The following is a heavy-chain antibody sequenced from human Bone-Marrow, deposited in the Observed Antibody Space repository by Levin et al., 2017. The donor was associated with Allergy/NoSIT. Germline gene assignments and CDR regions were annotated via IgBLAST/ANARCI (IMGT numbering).Heavy chain of an antibody. J-gene: IGHJ4*02. CDR2: VSAAGGTT. D-gene: IGHD5/OR15-5a*01. Sequence: RGESLKISCVASGFTFSSYGIHWVRQAPGKGLEWVAVVSAAGGTTYYADSVKGRFTISRDNAENTMYLQMNSLRGEDTAVYYCAKEGSTNKYCFDYWGQGTLLTVSS. V-gene: IGHV3-30*18. CDR1: GFTFSSYG. CDR3: AKEGSTNKYCFDY.